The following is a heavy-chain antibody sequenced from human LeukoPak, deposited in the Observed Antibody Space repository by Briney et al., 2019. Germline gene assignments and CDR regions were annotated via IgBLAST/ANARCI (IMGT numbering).Heavy chain of an antibody. J-gene: IGHJ4*02. V-gene: IGHV5-51*01. CDR2: IYPGDSDT. D-gene: IGHD3-22*01. CDR1: GYSFTSYW. Sequence: GESLKISCKGSGYSFTSYWIGWVRQMPGKGLEWMGIIYPGDSDTRYSPSFQGQVTISADKSISTAYLQWSSLKASDTAMYYCARGPYYYDSSGYSSDYWGQGTLVTVSS. CDR3: ARGPYYYDSSGYSSDY.